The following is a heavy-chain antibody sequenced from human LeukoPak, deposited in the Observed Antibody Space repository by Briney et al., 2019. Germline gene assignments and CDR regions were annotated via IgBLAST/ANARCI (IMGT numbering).Heavy chain of an antibody. J-gene: IGHJ4*02. CDR2: ISSSGSYT. D-gene: IGHD5-12*01. V-gene: IGHV3-48*03. Sequence: GGSLRLSCAASGLTFSSYEMNWVRQAPGKGLEWVSYISSSGSYTYYADSVKGRFTISRDNAMNSLYLQMNSLRAEDTAVYYCARGRYTGYEYDYWGQGTLVAVSS. CDR3: ARGRYTGYEYDY. CDR1: GLTFSSYE.